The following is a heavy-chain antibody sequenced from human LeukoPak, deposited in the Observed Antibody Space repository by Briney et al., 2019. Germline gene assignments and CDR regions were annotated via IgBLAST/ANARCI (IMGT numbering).Heavy chain of an antibody. CDR1: GFTFSDYY. J-gene: IGHJ6*03. CDR3: ARVPSTYYYYYMDV. V-gene: IGHV3-11*04. Sequence: GGSLRLSCAASGFTFSDYYMSWIRQAPGKGLEWVSYISSSGSTIYYADSVKGRFTISRDNAKNSLNLQVNSLRAEDTAVYYCARVPSTYYYYYMDVWGKGTTVTVSS. CDR2: ISSSGSTI.